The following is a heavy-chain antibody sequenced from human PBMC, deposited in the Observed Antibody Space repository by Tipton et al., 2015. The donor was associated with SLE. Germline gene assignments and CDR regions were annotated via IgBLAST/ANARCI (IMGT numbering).Heavy chain of an antibody. V-gene: IGHV4-61*09. Sequence: TLSLTCTVSGGSISSGSYYWSWVRQPAGKGLEWIGHIYTRGSTNYNPSLKSRVTISVDTSKNQFSLKLSSVTAADTAVYYCASTTYYDFWSGYYRGDAFDIWGQGTMVTVSS. D-gene: IGHD3-3*01. CDR2: IYTRGST. CDR3: ASTTYYDFWSGYYRGDAFDI. CDR1: GGSISSGSYY. J-gene: IGHJ3*02.